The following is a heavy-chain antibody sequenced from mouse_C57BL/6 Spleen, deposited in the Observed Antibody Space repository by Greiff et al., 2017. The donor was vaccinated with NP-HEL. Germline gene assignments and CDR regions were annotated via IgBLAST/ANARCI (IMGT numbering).Heavy chain of an antibody. D-gene: IGHD1-1*01. J-gene: IGHJ4*01. Sequence: QVQLQQPGAELVKPGASVKLSCKASGYTFTSYWMHWVKQRPGQGLEWIGMIHPNSGSTNYNEKFKSKATLTVDKSSSTAYMQLSSLTSEDSAVYYGASLTTGVARGYYAMDYWGQGTSVTVSS. CDR3: ASLTTGVARGYYAMDY. V-gene: IGHV1-64*01. CDR1: GYTFTSYW. CDR2: IHPNSGST.